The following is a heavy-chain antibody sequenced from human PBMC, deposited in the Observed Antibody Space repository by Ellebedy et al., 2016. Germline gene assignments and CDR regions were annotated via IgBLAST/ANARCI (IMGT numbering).Heavy chain of an antibody. CDR3: ASESMGEVRGVPRAIDY. Sequence: SETLSLTXTVSGGSISSGDYYWSWIRQPPGKGLEWIGYIYYSGSTYYNPSLKSRVTISVDTSKNQFSLKLSSVTAADTAVYYCASESMGEVRGVPRAIDYWGQGTLVTVSS. J-gene: IGHJ4*02. V-gene: IGHV4-30-4*01. CDR1: GGSISSGDYY. D-gene: IGHD3-10*01. CDR2: IYYSGST.